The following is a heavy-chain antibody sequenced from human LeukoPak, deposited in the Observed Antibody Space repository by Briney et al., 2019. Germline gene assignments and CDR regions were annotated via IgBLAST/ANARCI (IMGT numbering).Heavy chain of an antibody. CDR2: INHSGST. CDR1: GGSFSGYS. V-gene: IGHV4-34*01. J-gene: IGHJ4*02. Sequence: SSETLSLTCAVYGGSFSGYSWSWIRQPPGKGLEWIGEINHSGSTNYNPSLKSRVTISVDTSKNQFSLKLSSVTAADTAVYYCATWGPLDEGDYWGQGTLVTVSS. CDR3: ATWGPLDEGDY. D-gene: IGHD3-16*01.